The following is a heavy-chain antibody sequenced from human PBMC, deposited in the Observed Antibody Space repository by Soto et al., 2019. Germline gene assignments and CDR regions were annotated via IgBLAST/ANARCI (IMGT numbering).Heavy chain of an antibody. J-gene: IGHJ4*02. V-gene: IGHV1-18*01. CDR1: GYAFTTYG. Sequence: QVHLVQSGAEVKKPGASGKVSCKGSGYAFTTYGITWVRQAPGQGLEWRGWISAHNGNTNYAQKLQGRVTVTRDTSTSTAYMELRSLRSDDTAVYYCARGRYGDYWGQGALVTVSS. CDR2: ISAHNGNT. D-gene: IGHD1-1*01. CDR3: ARGRYGDY.